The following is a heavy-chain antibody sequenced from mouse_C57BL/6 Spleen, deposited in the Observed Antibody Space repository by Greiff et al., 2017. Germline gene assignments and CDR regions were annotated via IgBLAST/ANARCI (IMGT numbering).Heavy chain of an antibody. CDR2: IYPSDSET. J-gene: IGHJ4*01. Sequence: QVQLQQPGAELVRPGSSVKLSCKASGYTFTSYWMDWVKQRPGQGLEWIGNIYPSDSETHYNQKFKDKATLTGDKSSSTAYMQLSSLTSEDSAVYYCARGRGYAMDYWGQGTSVTVSS. V-gene: IGHV1-61*01. CDR3: ARGRGYAMDY. CDR1: GYTFTSYW.